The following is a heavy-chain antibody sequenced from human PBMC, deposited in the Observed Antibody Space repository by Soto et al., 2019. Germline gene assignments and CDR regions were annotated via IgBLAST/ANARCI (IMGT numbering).Heavy chain of an antibody. D-gene: IGHD2-15*01. CDR1: GYTFIRFG. V-gene: IGHV1-18*01. Sequence: QVQLVQSGGEVKKPGASVKISCKASGYTFIRFGINWVRQAPGQGPEWMGWISPYNGDTNYAQKFQDRVTMTTDTPTSTAYMELRSLRSDDTAVYYCAVRYCIVDVCLTPGVFDTDVCGQGTTVIVSS. CDR2: ISPYNGDT. J-gene: IGHJ6*02. CDR3: AVRYCIVDVCLTPGVFDTDV.